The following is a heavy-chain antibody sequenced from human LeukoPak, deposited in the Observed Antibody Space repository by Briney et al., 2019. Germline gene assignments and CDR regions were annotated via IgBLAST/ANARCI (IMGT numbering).Heavy chain of an antibody. D-gene: IGHD1-26*01. CDR1: GFTVSSNY. V-gene: IGHV3-53*01. CDR3: ARGGSYLSAFDI. J-gene: IGHJ3*02. Sequence: GGSLRLSCAASGFTVSSNYMSWVRQAPGKGLEWVSVIYSGGSTYYADSVKGRSTISRDNPKNTLYLQMNSLRAEDTAVYYCARGGSYLSAFDIWGQGTMVTVSS. CDR2: IYSGGST.